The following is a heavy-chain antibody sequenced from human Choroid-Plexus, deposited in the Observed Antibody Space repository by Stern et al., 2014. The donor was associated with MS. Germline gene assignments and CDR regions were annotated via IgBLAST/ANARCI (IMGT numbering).Heavy chain of an antibody. CDR2: VSYDGSNK. CDR1: GFTFGSCA. CDR3: AKDRQYLTYFFDH. D-gene: IGHD2/OR15-2a*01. Sequence: QLVQSGGGVVQPGRPLRLSCGASGFTFGSCAMHWVRQAPGKGLEGVAGVSYDGSNKYYADPVKGRFTISRDNSQNPLYMQMSSLRPEDTAVYYCAKDRQYLTYFFDHWGQGSLVTVSS. J-gene: IGHJ5*02. V-gene: IGHV3-30*18.